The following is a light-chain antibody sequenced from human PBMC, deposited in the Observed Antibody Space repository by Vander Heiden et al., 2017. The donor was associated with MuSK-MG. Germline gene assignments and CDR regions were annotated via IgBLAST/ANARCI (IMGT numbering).Light chain of an antibody. CDR3: RQDLQTWT. CDR1: QSLLHSNGYNY. V-gene: IGKV2-28*01. J-gene: IGKJ1*01. CDR2: WGS. Sequence: DIVMTQSPLSLPVTPGEPASISCRSSQSLLHSNGYNYLDWYLQKPGQSPQLLIYWGSKRAYGVPDRFSGSGSGTDFTLKSSRGEAEDVGVYYGRQDLQTWTFGQGTKVEIK.